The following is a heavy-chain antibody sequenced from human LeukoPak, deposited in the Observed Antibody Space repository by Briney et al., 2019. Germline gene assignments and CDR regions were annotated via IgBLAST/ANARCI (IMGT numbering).Heavy chain of an antibody. D-gene: IGHD2-2*01. CDR3: ARERKVVPAAKGYYYYGMDV. CDR2: IKQDGSEK. J-gene: IGHJ6*02. CDR1: GFTFSSYW. V-gene: IGHV3-7*01. Sequence: GGSLRLSCAASGFTFSSYWMSWVRQAPGKGLEWVANIKQDGSEKYYVDSVKGRFTISRDNAKNSLYLQMNSLSAEDTAVYYCARERKVVPAAKGYYYYGMDVWGQGTTVTVSS.